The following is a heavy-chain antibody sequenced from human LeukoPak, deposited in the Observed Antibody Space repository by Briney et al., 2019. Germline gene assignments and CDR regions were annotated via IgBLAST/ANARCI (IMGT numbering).Heavy chain of an antibody. Sequence: GGSLRLSCAASGFTFSSYAMSWVRQAPGKGLEWVSAISGSGSSTYYAGSVKGRFTISRDNSKNTLFLQMNSLRAEDTAVYYCAKRVWSSRTSCYDCWFDPWGQGTLVTVSS. CDR3: AKRVWSSRTSCYDCWFDP. J-gene: IGHJ5*02. V-gene: IGHV3-23*01. CDR1: GFTFSSYA. CDR2: ISGSGSST. D-gene: IGHD2-2*01.